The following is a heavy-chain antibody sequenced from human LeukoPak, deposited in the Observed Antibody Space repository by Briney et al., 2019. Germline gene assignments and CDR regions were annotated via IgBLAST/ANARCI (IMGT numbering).Heavy chain of an antibody. Sequence: PSETLSLTCTVSGGSINSGGSYWSWIRQHPGKGLEWIGCIYYSWNSYYNPSLKSRVTLSLDTSKNQFSLKLSSVTAADTAVYYCARDNGDYRSIYYYMDVWGKGTTVTVSS. J-gene: IGHJ6*03. CDR2: IYYSWNS. V-gene: IGHV4-31*03. CDR3: ARDNGDYRSIYYYMDV. D-gene: IGHD4-11*01. CDR1: GGSINSGGSY.